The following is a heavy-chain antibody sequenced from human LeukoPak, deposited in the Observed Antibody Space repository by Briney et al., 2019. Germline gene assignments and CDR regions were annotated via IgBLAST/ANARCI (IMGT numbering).Heavy chain of an antibody. CDR1: RFTFSSYG. V-gene: IGHV3-30*03. Sequence: GSVPLSCSASRFTFSSYGMQGVRHAQGKGLEWGAVISYDGTNKYYADSVKGRFTISRDNSKNTLYLQINSLRAEDTAVYYCARDWILAAQPINFFDYWGQGTLVTVSS. D-gene: IGHD5-18*01. CDR3: ARDWILAAQPINFFDY. J-gene: IGHJ4*02. CDR2: ISYDGTNK.